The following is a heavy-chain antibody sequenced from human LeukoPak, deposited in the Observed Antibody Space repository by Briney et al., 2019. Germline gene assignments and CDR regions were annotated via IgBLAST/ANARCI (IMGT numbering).Heavy chain of an antibody. Sequence: SETLSLTCAVYGGSFSGYYWSWIRQPPGKGLEWIGEINHSGSTNYNPSLKSRVTISVDTSKNQFSLKLSSVTAADTAVYYCAAYGASDYWGQGTLVTVSS. CDR2: INHSGST. CDR3: AAYGASDY. V-gene: IGHV4-34*01. D-gene: IGHD4-17*01. CDR1: GGSFSGYY. J-gene: IGHJ4*02.